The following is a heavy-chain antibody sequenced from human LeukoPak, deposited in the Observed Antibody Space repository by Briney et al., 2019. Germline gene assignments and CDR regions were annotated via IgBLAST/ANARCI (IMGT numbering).Heavy chain of an antibody. CDR1: GFTFSSYW. CDR3: ARGERCSSSWLFDY. Sequence: GGSLRLSCTASGFTFSSYWMSWVRQAPGKGLEWVANIRQDGSEKYYVHSVKGRFTISRDNAKNSLYLQMNSLRAEDTAVYYCARGERCSSSWLFDYWGQGTPVTVSS. J-gene: IGHJ4*02. V-gene: IGHV3-7*01. CDR2: IRQDGSEK. D-gene: IGHD6-13*01.